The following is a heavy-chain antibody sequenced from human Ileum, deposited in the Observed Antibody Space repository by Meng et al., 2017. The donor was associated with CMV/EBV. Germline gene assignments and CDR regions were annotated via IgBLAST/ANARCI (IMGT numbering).Heavy chain of an antibody. D-gene: IGHD2-2*01. J-gene: IGHJ4*02. CDR1: GFTFNFLG. CDR3: AKGFLYHVDY. V-gene: IGHV3-30*02. Sequence: GESLKISCAASGFTFNFLGMHWVRQAPGKGLEWVAFITYDGSDQFYADSVKGRFTLSRDNSKNTLYLRMNSLRAEDTAVYFCAKGFLYHVDYWGQGTLVTFSS. CDR2: ITYDGSDQ.